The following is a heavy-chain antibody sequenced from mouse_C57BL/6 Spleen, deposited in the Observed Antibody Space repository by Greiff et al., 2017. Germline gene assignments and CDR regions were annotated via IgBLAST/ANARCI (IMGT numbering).Heavy chain of an antibody. CDR1: DYTFTSYW. J-gene: IGHJ4*01. CDR3: ARSGDYDDAMDY. D-gene: IGHD2-4*01. CDR2: IDPSDSET. Sequence: VQLQQSGAELVRPGSSVKLSCKASDYTFTSYWMHWVKQRPIQGLEWIGNIDPSDSETHYNQKFKDKATLTVDKSSSTAYMQLSRLTAEDSAVYDCARSGDYDDAMDYWGQGTSVTVSS. V-gene: IGHV1-52*01.